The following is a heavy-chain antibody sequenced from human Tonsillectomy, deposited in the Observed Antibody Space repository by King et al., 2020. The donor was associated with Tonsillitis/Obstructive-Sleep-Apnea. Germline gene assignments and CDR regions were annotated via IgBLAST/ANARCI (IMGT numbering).Heavy chain of an antibody. Sequence: QLQLQESGPGLVKPSETLSLTCTVSCVSISSYYWSWIRQPPGKGLEWIGYIYYSGSTNYTPSLKSRVTISVDTSKNQFSLKLSSVTAADTAVYYCARGGSGSPRDYFDYWGQGTLVTVSS. J-gene: IGHJ4*02. CDR1: CVSISSYY. V-gene: IGHV4-59*01. D-gene: IGHD3-10*01. CDR3: ARGGSGSPRDYFDY. CDR2: IYYSGST.